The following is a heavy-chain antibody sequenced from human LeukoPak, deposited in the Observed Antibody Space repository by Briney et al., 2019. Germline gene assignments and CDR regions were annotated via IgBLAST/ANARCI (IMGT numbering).Heavy chain of an antibody. CDR3: ARDITGYDSSGYYYPDAFDI. D-gene: IGHD3-22*01. V-gene: IGHV3-64*01. CDR2: ISSNGGST. Sequence: GGSLRLSCAASGFTFSSYAMHWVRQAPGKGLEYVSAISSNGGSTYYANSVKGRFTISRDNSKNTLYLQMGSLRAEDTAVYYCARDITGYDSSGYYYPDAFDIWGQGTMVTVSS. J-gene: IGHJ3*02. CDR1: GFTFSSYA.